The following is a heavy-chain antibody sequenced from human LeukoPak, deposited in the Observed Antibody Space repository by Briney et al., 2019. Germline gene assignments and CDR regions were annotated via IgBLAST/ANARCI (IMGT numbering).Heavy chain of an antibody. Sequence: GESLKISWKGSGYSFTNYLIGWGRQMPGKGLEWMGIIYPGDSDTRYSPSFQGQVTISADKSISTAYLQWSSLKASDTAMYYCARFRGYYYDSSGYYFDYWGQGTLVTASS. J-gene: IGHJ4*02. CDR2: IYPGDSDT. D-gene: IGHD3-22*01. CDR3: ARFRGYYYDSSGYYFDY. V-gene: IGHV5-51*01. CDR1: GYSFTNYL.